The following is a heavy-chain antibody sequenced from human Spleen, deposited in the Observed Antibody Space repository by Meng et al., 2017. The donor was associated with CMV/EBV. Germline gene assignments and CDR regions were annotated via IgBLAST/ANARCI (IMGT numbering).Heavy chain of an antibody. CDR2: IKQDGSEK. D-gene: IGHD3-10*01. J-gene: IGHJ6*02. Sequence: GESLKISCAASGFTFSSYWMSWVRQAPGKGLEWVANIKQDGSEKYYVDSVKGRFTISRDNAKNSLYLQMNSLRAEDTAVYYCARDRHYGSGKSMDVWGQGTTVTVSS. CDR3: ARDRHYGSGKSMDV. V-gene: IGHV3-7*01. CDR1: GFTFSSYW.